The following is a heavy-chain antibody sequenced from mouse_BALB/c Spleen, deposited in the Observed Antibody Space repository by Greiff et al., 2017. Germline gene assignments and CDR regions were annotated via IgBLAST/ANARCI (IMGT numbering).Heavy chain of an antibody. Sequence: EVMLVESGGDLVKPGGSLKLSCAASGFTFSSYGMSWVRQTPDKRLEWVATISSGGSYTYYPDSVKGRFTISRDNAKNTLYLQMSSLKSEDTAMYYCARQKSGAMDYWGQGTSVTVSS. J-gene: IGHJ4*01. CDR1: GFTFSSYG. CDR3: ARQKSGAMDY. V-gene: IGHV5-6*01. CDR2: ISSGGSYT.